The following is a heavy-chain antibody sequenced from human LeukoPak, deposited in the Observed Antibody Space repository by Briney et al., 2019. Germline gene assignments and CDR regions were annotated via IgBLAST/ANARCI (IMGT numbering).Heavy chain of an antibody. CDR1: GASISGHY. Sequence: SETLSLTCTVSGASISGHYLTWLRQPPGKGLEWIGYNSHIGSTNYNPSLKSRVTISVDTSKNQFSLKLTSVTPADTAVYYCARDRISINALDMWGQGTMVTVSS. J-gene: IGHJ3*02. CDR3: ARDRISINALDM. CDR2: NSHIGST. D-gene: IGHD1-14*01. V-gene: IGHV4-59*11.